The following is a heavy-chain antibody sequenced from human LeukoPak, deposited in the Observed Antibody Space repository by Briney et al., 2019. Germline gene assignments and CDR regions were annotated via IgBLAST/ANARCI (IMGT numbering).Heavy chain of an antibody. D-gene: IGHD5-24*01. CDR1: RFTLSSYV. Sequence: GRSLRLSCAASRFTLSSYVMHWVRQAPGKGLEWVAVISYDGSNKYYADSVKGRFTISRDNSKNTLYLQMNSLRAEDTAVYYCATYLSEGYKNYYYYGMDVWGQGTTVTVSS. CDR2: ISYDGSNK. V-gene: IGHV3-30*03. CDR3: ATYLSEGYKNYYYYGMDV. J-gene: IGHJ6*02.